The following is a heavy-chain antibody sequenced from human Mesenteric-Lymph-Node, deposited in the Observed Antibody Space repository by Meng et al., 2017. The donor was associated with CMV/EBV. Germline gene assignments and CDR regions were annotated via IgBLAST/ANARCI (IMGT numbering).Heavy chain of an antibody. CDR3: AKSRSSTPGIVDD. Sequence: VQLHESGPGLVNPWEPLSLTCIVSGVSVTSGAYHWSWIRQSPGKGLEWIGYIYGTGITIYNPSLKSRVTILLETSKNQFSLKLNSVTTADTAVYYCAKSRSSTPGIVDDWGQGTLVTVSS. V-gene: IGHV4-61*08. D-gene: IGHD2/OR15-2a*01. J-gene: IGHJ4*02. CDR2: IYGTGIT. CDR1: GVSVTSGAYH.